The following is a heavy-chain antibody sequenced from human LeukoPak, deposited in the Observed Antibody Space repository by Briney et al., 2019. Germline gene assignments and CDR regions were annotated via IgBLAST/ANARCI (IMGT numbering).Heavy chain of an antibody. CDR2: INPNSGGT. J-gene: IGHJ4*02. V-gene: IGHV1-2*06. CDR1: GYTFTGYY. CDR3: ATDAYYYDSSGYSTSVHYFDY. D-gene: IGHD3-22*01. Sequence: ASAKVSCKASGYTFTGYYMHWVRQAPGQGLEWMGRINPNSGGTNYAQKFQGRVTMTRDTSISTAYMELSRLRSDDTAVYYCATDAYYYDSSGYSTSVHYFDYWGQGTLVTVSS.